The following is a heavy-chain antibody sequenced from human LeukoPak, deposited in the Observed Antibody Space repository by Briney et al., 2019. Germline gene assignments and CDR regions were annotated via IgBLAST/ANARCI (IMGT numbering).Heavy chain of an antibody. D-gene: IGHD6-13*01. J-gene: IGHJ4*02. V-gene: IGHV3-30*19. Sequence: PGGSLRLSCEASGFTFNNFGMHWVRQAPGKGLEWVAVISYDGSNKYYADSVKGRFTISRDNSKNTLYLQMNSLRAEDTAVYYCARRLGGIAAAGLDYWGQGTLVTVSS. CDR1: GFTFNNFG. CDR2: ISYDGSNK. CDR3: ARRLGGIAAAGLDY.